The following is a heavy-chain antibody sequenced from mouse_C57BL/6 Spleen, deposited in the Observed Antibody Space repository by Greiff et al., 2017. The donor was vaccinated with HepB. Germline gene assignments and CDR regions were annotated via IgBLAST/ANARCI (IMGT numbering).Heavy chain of an antibody. CDR3: ARRGYYDSYFDY. CDR2: ISSGGSYT. V-gene: IGHV5-6*02. Sequence: EVMLVESGGDLVKPGGSLKLSCAASGFTFSSYGMSWVRQTPDKRLEWVATISSGGSYTYYPDSVKGRFTISRDNAKNTLYLQMSSLKSEDTAMYYCARRGYYDSYFDYWGQGTTLTVSS. J-gene: IGHJ2*01. CDR1: GFTFSSYG. D-gene: IGHD2-4*01.